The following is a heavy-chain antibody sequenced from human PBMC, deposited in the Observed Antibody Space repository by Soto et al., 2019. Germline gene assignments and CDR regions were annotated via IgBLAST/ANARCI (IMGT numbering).Heavy chain of an antibody. D-gene: IGHD3-22*01. J-gene: IGHJ4*02. Sequence: QVQLQESGPGLVKPSGTLALTCAVSGGSISTSNWWSWGRQPPGKGLEWFGETYHTGSTNYSPSRSRRLSLSVDKTKNHFSLKLNSVAAADTAVYYCARVGGGRGYYDTSSSLDYWGQGTLVTVSS. V-gene: IGHV4-4*02. CDR3: ARVGGGRGYYDTSSSLDY. CDR2: TYHTGST. CDR1: GGSISTSNW.